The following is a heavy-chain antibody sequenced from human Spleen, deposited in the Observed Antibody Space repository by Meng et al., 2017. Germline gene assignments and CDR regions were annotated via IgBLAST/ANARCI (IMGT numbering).Heavy chain of an antibody. CDR3: ARGPTTMAHDFDY. CDR2: INHSGST. CDR1: GGSFSDYY. J-gene: IGHJ4*02. D-gene: IGHD4-11*01. V-gene: IGHV4-34*01. Sequence: HGQLPQRGVGLLKPSGPRYLTCVVSGGSFSDYYWSWIRPPPGKGLEWIGEINHSGSTNYNPSLESRATISVDTSQNNLPLKLSSVTAADSAVYYCARGPTTMAHDFDYWGQGTLVTVSS.